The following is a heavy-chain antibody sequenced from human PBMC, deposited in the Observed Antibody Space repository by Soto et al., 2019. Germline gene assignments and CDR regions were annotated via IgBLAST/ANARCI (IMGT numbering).Heavy chain of an antibody. CDR3: ARDLMVDVWSGNLSWNNWFDP. D-gene: IGHD3-3*01. V-gene: IGHV1-18*01. Sequence: GASVKVSCKASGYTFTSYGISWVRQAPGQGLEWMGWISAYNGNTNYAQKLQGRVTMTTDTSTSTAYMELRSLRSDDTAVYYCARDLMVDVWSGNLSWNNWFDPWGQGNLVTFSS. CDR2: ISAYNGNT. J-gene: IGHJ5*02. CDR1: GYTFTSYG.